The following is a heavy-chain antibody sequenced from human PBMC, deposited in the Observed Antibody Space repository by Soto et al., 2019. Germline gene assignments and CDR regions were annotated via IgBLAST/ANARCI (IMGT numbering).Heavy chain of an antibody. J-gene: IGHJ4*02. CDR1: GFTFSSFW. Sequence: GSLRLSCAASGFTFSSFWMSWVRQAPGKGLEWLANIKQDGSEKYYVDSVKGRFTISRDNAKNSLYLQMDSLRAEDTAVYYCARAQTSAWCVTYWGQGTLVTVSS. D-gene: IGHD6-19*01. CDR2: IKQDGSEK. CDR3: ARAQTSAWCVTY. V-gene: IGHV3-7*01.